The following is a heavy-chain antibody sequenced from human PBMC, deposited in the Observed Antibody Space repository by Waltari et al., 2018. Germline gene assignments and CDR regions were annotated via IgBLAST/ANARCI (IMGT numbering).Heavy chain of an antibody. V-gene: IGHV4-39*01. J-gene: IGHJ3*02. CDR1: GGSISSGAYY. D-gene: IGHD5-12*01. CDR2: ISYIGRI. CDR3: VSHYGVGLRDGFHM. Sequence: QLQLHESGPGLVKPSETLSLTCTVSGGSISSGAYYWGWIRRPPGKGLEWIGSISYIGRIYYNPALKSRVTISVDKSKNQFSLMLKPVTAADTAVYYCVSHYGVGLRDGFHMWGKGTMVTVSS.